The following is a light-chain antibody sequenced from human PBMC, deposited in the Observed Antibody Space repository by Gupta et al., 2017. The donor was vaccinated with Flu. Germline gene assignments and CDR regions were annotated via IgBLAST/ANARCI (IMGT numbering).Light chain of an antibody. CDR2: DES. CDR1: NIGSKS. CDR3: NAWDSSGEHWV. Sequence: SYVLTHPPSVPLVLGKTARITCGGNNIGSKSVHWYQQKPGQAPVLVVCDESDRPSGIPERFSGSNSGNTATLTITRVQAGDEADYYCNAWDSSGEHWVFGGGTKLTVL. J-gene: IGLJ3*02. V-gene: IGLV3-21*03.